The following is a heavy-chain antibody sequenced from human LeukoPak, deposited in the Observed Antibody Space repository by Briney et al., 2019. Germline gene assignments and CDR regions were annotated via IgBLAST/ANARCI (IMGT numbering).Heavy chain of an antibody. D-gene: IGHD2-2*01. J-gene: IGHJ3*02. CDR1: GGSISSSSYY. V-gene: IGHV4-39*01. CDR2: IYYSGST. Sequence: PSETLSLTCTVSGGSISSSSYYWGWIRQPPGKGLEWIGSIYYSGSTYYNPSLKSRVTISVDTSKNQFSLKLSSVTAADTAVYYCARHGIYCSSTSCLDAFDIWGQGTMVTVSS. CDR3: ARHGIYCSSTSCLDAFDI.